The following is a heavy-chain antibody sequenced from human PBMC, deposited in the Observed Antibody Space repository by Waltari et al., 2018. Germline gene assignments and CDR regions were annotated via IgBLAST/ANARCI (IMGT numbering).Heavy chain of an antibody. J-gene: IGHJ4*02. CDR1: GFSFCSYP. V-gene: IGHV3-23*01. CDR3: VSFIASGTTRIDY. D-gene: IGHD2-21*01. CDR2: ITARGDST. Sequence: EVQLLESGGGLVQPGGSLRLSCVVSGFSFCSYPMTWVRQAPGKGLKWVSSITARGDSTSFADYVKGRFTISRDNSKNTLYLQMNSLSAEDSAVYFCVSFIASGTTRIDYWGQGTLVTVSS.